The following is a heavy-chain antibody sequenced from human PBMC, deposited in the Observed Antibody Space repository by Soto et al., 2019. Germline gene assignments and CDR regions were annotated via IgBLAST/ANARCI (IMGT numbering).Heavy chain of an antibody. CDR3: AKAVGEYLYFFTA. CDR2: IAASGHNT. CDR1: GLTFSRYA. V-gene: IGHV3-23*01. Sequence: EVQVLESGGGLIQPGGSLRLSCAFSGLTFSRYAASWVRQAPGKGLEWVSGIAASGHNTYYADSVEGRFTISRDNSNNALFLQMNNLRAEDTAVYYCAKAVGEYLYFFTAWGQGILVTVSS. J-gene: IGHJ5*02. D-gene: IGHD3-10*01.